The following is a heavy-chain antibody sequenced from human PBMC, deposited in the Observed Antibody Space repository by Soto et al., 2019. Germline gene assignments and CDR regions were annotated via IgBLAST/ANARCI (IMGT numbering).Heavy chain of an antibody. J-gene: IGHJ6*02. CDR2: IIPIFGTA. CDR3: ARGRFLEWLPKDYYYYYGMDV. CDR1: GGTFSSYA. V-gene: IGHV1-69*13. D-gene: IGHD3-3*01. Sequence: ASVKVSCKASGGTFSSYAISWVRQAPGQGLEWMGGIIPIFGTANYAQKFQGRVTITADESTSTAYMELSSLRSEDTAVYYCARGRFLEWLPKDYYYYYGMDVWGQGTTVTVSS.